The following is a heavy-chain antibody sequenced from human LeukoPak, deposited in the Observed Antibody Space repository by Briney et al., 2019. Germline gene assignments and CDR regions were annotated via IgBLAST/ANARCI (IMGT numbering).Heavy chain of an antibody. D-gene: IGHD4-17*01. J-gene: IGHJ4*02. V-gene: IGHV3-73*01. CDR1: GFTFSGSA. Sequence: PGGSLRLSCAASGFTFSGSAMHWVRQASGKGLEWVGRIRSKANSYATAYAASVKGRFTTSRDDSKYTAYLQMNSLKTEDTAVDYSTRPYVDTDYWNQGTLVTVHS. CDR3: TRPYVDTDY. CDR2: IRSKANSYAT.